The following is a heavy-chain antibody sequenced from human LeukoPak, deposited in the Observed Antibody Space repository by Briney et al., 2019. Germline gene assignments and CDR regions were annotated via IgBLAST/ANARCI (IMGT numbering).Heavy chain of an antibody. CDR1: GGSISSYY. CDR3: ARPGSPSSYYYYMDV. Sequence: SETLSLTCTVSGGSISSYYSSWIRQPPGKGLEWIGYIYTSGSTNYNPSLKSRVTISVDTSKNQFSLKLSSVTAADTAVYYCARPGSPSSYYYYMDVWGKGTTVTVSS. CDR2: IYTSGST. D-gene: IGHD2-15*01. V-gene: IGHV4-4*09. J-gene: IGHJ6*03.